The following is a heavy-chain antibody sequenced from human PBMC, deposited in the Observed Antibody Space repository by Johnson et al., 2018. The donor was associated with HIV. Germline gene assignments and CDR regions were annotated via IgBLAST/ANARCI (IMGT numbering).Heavy chain of an antibody. D-gene: IGHD6-6*01. CDR1: GFTFASYA. V-gene: IGHV3-23*01. J-gene: IGHJ3*02. CDR3: AKVAYSSSYLDVFDI. Sequence: VLLLESGGGLVQPGGSLRLSCAASGFTFASYAMSWVRQAPGKGLEWISLITGSGGSTYNADTVKGRFTISRDNSKNTLYLQMNSLRAEDTAVYYCAKVAYSSSYLDVFDIWGQGTMVTVSS. CDR2: ITGSGGST.